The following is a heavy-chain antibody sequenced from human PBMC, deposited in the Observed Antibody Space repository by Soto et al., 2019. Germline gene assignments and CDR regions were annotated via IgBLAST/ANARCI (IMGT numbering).Heavy chain of an antibody. CDR2: IIPIFGTA. CDR1: GGTFSSYA. J-gene: IGHJ6*02. V-gene: IGHV1-69*01. D-gene: IGHD4-17*01. Sequence: QVQLVQSGAEVKKPGSSVKVSCKASGGTFSSYAISWVRQAPGQGLEWMRGIIPIFGTANYAQKFQGRVTITADESTSTAYMELSSLRSEDTAVYYCPRARTTVVTIDYYYYYGMDVWGQGTTVTVSS. CDR3: PRARTTVVTIDYYYYYGMDV.